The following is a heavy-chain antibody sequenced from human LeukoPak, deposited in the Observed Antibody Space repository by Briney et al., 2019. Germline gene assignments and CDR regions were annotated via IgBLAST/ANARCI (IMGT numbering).Heavy chain of an antibody. CDR1: GGSVSSGSYY. Sequence: SETLSLTCTVSGGSVSSGSYYWNWIRQPPGKGLEWIGCIDYSGSTYYNPSLKSRVTVSADTSKDQFSLKLTSVTAADTAVYYCARRWYHAYCDYWGQGSLVTVSS. V-gene: IGHV4-61*01. J-gene: IGHJ4*02. CDR2: IDYSGST. CDR3: ARRWYHAYCDY. D-gene: IGHD2-15*01.